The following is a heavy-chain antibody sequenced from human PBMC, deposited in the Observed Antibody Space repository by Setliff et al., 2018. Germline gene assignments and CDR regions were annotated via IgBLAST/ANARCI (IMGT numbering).Heavy chain of an antibody. CDR2: IYRSGST. Sequence: SETLSLTCAVSGYSISSGYYWGWIRQAPGKGLEWIASIYRSGSTYYNPSLKSRVTISIDTSKNQFSLKLSSVTAADTAVYYCARGGDSGSYFLANHDAFDIWGQGTMVTV. CDR1: GYSISSGYY. V-gene: IGHV4-38-2*01. CDR3: ARGGDSGSYFLANHDAFDI. J-gene: IGHJ3*02. D-gene: IGHD1-26*01.